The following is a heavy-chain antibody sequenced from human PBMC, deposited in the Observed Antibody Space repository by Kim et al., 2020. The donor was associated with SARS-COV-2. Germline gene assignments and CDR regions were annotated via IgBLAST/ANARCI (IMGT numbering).Heavy chain of an antibody. CDR1: GYSFTSYW. V-gene: IGHV5-10-1*01. J-gene: IGHJ3*02. CDR2: IDPSDSYT. CDR3: ASRDWVIRLGELSLYRGDAFDI. D-gene: IGHD3-16*02. Sequence: GESLKISCKGSGYSFTSYWISWVRQMPGKGLEWMGRIDPSDSYTNYSPSFQGHVTISADKSISTAYLQWSSLKASDTAMYYCASRDWVIRLGELSLYRGDAFDIWGQGTMVTVSS.